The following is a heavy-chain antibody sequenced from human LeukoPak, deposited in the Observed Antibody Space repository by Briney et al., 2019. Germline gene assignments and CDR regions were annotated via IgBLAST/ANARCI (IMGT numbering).Heavy chain of an antibody. CDR2: IWHDGSNK. CDR3: ARDGEIYKWNCDY. V-gene: IGHV3-33*01. Sequence: GGSLRLSCAASGFTFRNYGMHWVRQAPGKGLEWVAIIWHDGSNKNYVDSVEGRFTISRDNSKNTVYLQMNSLRVEDTAMYYCARDGEIYKWNCDYWGQGTLVTVSS. D-gene: IGHD3-10*01. CDR1: GFTFRNYG. J-gene: IGHJ4*02.